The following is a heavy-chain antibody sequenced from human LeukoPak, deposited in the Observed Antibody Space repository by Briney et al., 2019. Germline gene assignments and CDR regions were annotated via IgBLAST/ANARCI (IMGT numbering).Heavy chain of an antibody. D-gene: IGHD6-19*01. Sequence: GGSLRLSCAASGFTFSDYYMSWLRQAPGKGLEWGSYISSSGSTIYYADSVKGRFTISRDNANKSMYLEMNSLRAEDTAVYYCARPSNEGQWRVGQGVDYWGQRTMVTVSS. V-gene: IGHV3-11*04. J-gene: IGHJ4*02. CDR3: ARPSNEGQWRVGQGVDY. CDR1: GFTFSDYY. CDR2: ISSSGSTI.